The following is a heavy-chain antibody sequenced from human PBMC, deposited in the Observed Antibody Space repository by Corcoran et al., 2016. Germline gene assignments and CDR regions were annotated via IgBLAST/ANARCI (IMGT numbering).Heavy chain of an antibody. Sequence: QLQLQESGPGLVKPSETLSLTCTVSGGSISSSSYYWGWIRQPPGKWLEWIGSIYYSGSTYYNPSLKSRVTISVDTSKNQFSLKLSSVTAADTAVYYWARDGNWNYVGYGMDVWGQGTTVTVSS. CDR2: IYYSGST. CDR1: GGSISSSSYY. V-gene: IGHV4-39*07. D-gene: IGHD1-7*01. CDR3: ARDGNWNYVGYGMDV. J-gene: IGHJ6*02.